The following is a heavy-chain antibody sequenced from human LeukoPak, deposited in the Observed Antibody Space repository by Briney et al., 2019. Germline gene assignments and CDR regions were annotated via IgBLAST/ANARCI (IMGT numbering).Heavy chain of an antibody. D-gene: IGHD2-21*02. J-gene: IGHJ4*02. Sequence: SETLSLTCTVSGGSISSSTYYWGWIRQPPGKGLEWIGCIYYSGSTYDNPSIKRRVPISVDTSKNRFSLKLTSVTAADTAVYYCARHGHHGDHDYWGQGTLVTVSS. CDR3: ARHGHHGDHDY. CDR1: GGSISSSTYY. CDR2: IYYSGST. V-gene: IGHV4-39*01.